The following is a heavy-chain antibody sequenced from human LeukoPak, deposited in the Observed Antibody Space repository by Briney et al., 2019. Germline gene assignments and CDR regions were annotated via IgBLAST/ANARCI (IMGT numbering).Heavy chain of an antibody. Sequence: ASVEVSCKASGFTFNAYYMHWVRQAPGQGLEWMGWINPNSGGTNYAQKFQGRVTMTRDTSISTAYMELSRLRSDDTAVYYCARFLPDTADDYWGQGTLVTVSS. CDR1: GFTFNAYY. CDR2: INPNSGGT. J-gene: IGHJ4*02. D-gene: IGHD5-18*01. CDR3: ARFLPDTADDY. V-gene: IGHV1-2*02.